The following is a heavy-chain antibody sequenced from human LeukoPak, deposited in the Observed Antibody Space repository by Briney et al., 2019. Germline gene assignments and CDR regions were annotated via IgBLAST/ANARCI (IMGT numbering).Heavy chain of an antibody. J-gene: IGHJ4*02. V-gene: IGHV3-7*01. CDR1: GFTFSISW. D-gene: IGHD6-19*01. CDR3: VRDPVSGSTGDY. CDR2: INPDASQK. Sequence: GGSLRLSCEVSGFTFSISWMSWVRRAPGKGLEWVALINPDASQKYYVESVRGQFTISRDNAQNSLFLQMNYLRVEDSGVYYCVRDPVSGSTGDYWGQGTLVTVSS.